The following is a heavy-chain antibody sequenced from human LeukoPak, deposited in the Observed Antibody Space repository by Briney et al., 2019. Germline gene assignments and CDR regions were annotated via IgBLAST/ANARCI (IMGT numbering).Heavy chain of an antibody. CDR2: INHSGST. Sequence: SGTLSLTCAVYGGSFSGYYWSWIRQPPGKGLEWIGEINHSGSTNYNPSLKSRVTISVDTSKNQFSLKLSSVTAADTAVYYCARDREFSGSYYWPFDYWGQGTLVTVSS. V-gene: IGHV4-34*01. CDR3: ARDREFSGSYYWPFDY. J-gene: IGHJ4*02. CDR1: GGSFSGYY. D-gene: IGHD1-26*01.